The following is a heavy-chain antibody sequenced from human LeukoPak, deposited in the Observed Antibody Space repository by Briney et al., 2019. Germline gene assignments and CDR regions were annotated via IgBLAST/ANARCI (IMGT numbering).Heavy chain of an antibody. V-gene: IGHV4-38-2*01. J-gene: IGHJ4*02. CDR1: GYSISSGYY. D-gene: IGHD5-18*01. CDR3: ASVDPSMGTNY. CDR2: IYHSGTT. Sequence: PSETLSLTCAVSGYSISSGYYWGWIRQPPGKGLEWIGSIYHSGTTYYNPSLKSRVTISLDTSKYQFSLRLSSVTAADTAVYYCASVDPSMGTNYWGRGTLVTVSS.